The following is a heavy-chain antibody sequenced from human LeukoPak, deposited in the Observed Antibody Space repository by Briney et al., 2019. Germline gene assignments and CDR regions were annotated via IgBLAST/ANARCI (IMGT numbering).Heavy chain of an antibody. CDR2: IYYSGST. CDR1: GGSISSYY. Sequence: PSETLSLTCTVSGGSISSYYWSWIRQPPGKGLEWIGYIYYSGSTNYNPSLKSRVTISVDTSKNQFSLNLSSVSAADTAVYYCARGHYDFWSGPESNWFDPWGQGTLVTVSS. D-gene: IGHD3-3*01. CDR3: ARGHYDFWSGPESNWFDP. V-gene: IGHV4-59*01. J-gene: IGHJ5*02.